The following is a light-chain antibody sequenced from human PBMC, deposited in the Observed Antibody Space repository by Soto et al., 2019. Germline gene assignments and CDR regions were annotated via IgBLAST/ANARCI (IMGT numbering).Light chain of an antibody. CDR2: KAS. Sequence: DIQMTQSPSTLSASVGDRVTITCRASQNINTWLAWYQQKSGEAPKLLIYKASSLESGVPSRFSASGSGTEFTLTISSLQPDDSATYHCQQYNTYSRTFGQGTKVE. CDR1: QNINTW. V-gene: IGKV1-5*03. CDR3: QQYNTYSRT. J-gene: IGKJ1*01.